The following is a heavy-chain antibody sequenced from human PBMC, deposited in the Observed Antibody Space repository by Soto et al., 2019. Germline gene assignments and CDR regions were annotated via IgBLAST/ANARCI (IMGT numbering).Heavy chain of an antibody. CDR3: ARDLGGWPDY. CDR1: GYTFTSYA. V-gene: IGHV1-3*01. CDR2: INAGNGNT. D-gene: IGHD6-19*01. Sequence: QVQLVQSGAEVKKPGASVKVSCKASGYTFTSYAIHWVRQAPGQRLEGMGWINAGNGNTKYSQKFQDRVTITRDTSASTAYMELRSLRSEDTAVYYCARDLGGWPDYWGQGPLVTVSS. J-gene: IGHJ4*02.